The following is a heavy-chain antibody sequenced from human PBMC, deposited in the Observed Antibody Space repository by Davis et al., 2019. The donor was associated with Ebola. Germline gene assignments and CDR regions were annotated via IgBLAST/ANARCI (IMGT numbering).Heavy chain of an antibody. CDR3: AREPGIAAAGNPNWFDP. J-gene: IGHJ5*02. Sequence: SETLSLTCTVSGGSISSASYFWTWIRQPAGKGLEWIGHISTSGSTNSNPSLKSRLTISVDTSKTQFSLKVSSVTPEDMAVYYCAREPGIAAAGNPNWFDPWGQGTPVTVSP. V-gene: IGHV4-61*09. D-gene: IGHD6-13*01. CDR2: ISTSGST. CDR1: GGSISSASYF.